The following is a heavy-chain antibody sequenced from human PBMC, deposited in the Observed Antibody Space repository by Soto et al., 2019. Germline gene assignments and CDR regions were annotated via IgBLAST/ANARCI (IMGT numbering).Heavy chain of an antibody. V-gene: IGHV3-30*04. D-gene: IGHD1-1*01. J-gene: IGHJ4*02. CDR2: IAYDGRNK. Sequence: QVQLVESGGGVVQPGRSLRLSCAASGFTFSSYAMHWFRQAPGKGLAWVAVIAYDGRNKYYADSVKGRFTISRDNSKNTLYLQMNSLRIEDTAVYYCAREMERVFVYWGQGTLFTVSS. CDR3: AREMERVFVY. CDR1: GFTFSSYA.